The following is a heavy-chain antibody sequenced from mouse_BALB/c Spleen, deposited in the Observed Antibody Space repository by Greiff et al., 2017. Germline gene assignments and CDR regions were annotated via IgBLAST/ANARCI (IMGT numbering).Heavy chain of an antibody. J-gene: IGHJ3*02. CDR2: ISSGGST. Sequence: EVKLMESGGGLVKPGGSLKLSCAASGFTFSSYAMSWVRQTPEKRLEWVASISSGGSTYYPDSVKGRFTISRDNARNILYLQMSSLKSEDTAMYYRASLGTTGAWFGLRGPGALGNVSA. V-gene: IGHV5-6-5*01. CDR1: GFTFSSYA. CDR3: ASLGTTGAWFGL. D-gene: IGHD2-14*01.